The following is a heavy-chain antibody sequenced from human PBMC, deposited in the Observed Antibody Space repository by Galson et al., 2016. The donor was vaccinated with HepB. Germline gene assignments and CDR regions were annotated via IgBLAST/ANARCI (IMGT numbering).Heavy chain of an antibody. J-gene: IGHJ3*02. CDR2: TRGSGGGI. Sequence: SLRLSCAGPGFIFSTYAMSWVRQAPGKGLEWVSGTRGSGGGIDDADSVKGRFTIARDNSKNTLYLQMSSLIDEDTAVYYSAKEGESRLTMFRGVLVPFDIWGQGTLVTVSS. CDR3: AKEGESRLTMFRGVLVPFDI. D-gene: IGHD3-10*01. CDR1: GFIFSTYA. V-gene: IGHV3-23*01.